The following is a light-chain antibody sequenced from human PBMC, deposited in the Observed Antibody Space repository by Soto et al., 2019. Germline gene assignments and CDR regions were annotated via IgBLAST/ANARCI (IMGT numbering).Light chain of an antibody. J-gene: IGKJ1*01. CDR1: QSVSTN. V-gene: IGKV3-15*01. CDR2: GAS. CDR3: QQYNHWWT. Sequence: EIVMTQSPATLSVSPGERATLSCRASQSVSTNLVWYQQKPGQAPRLLIYGASTRATGVPGRFSGTGSGTEFTLTISSLQSEDSAVYYCQQYNHWWTFGQGTKGEI.